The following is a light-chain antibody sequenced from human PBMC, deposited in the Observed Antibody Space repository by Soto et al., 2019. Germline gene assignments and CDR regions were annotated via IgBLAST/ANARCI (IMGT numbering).Light chain of an antibody. Sequence: QSVLTLPASVSGSPGQSITISCTGTSSDVGGYNYVSWYQQHPGKAPKLMIYEVSNRPSGVSNRFSGSKSGNTASLTISGLQAEDEADYYCSSYTRSRSYVFGTGTQVTVL. CDR1: SSDVGGYNY. CDR2: EVS. V-gene: IGLV2-14*01. CDR3: SSYTRSRSYV. J-gene: IGLJ1*01.